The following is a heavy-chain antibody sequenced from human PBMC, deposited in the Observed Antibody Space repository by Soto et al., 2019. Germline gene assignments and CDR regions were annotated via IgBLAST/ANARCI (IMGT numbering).Heavy chain of an antibody. D-gene: IGHD5-18*01. CDR2: IIPIFGTA. J-gene: IGHJ4*02. CDR1: EGTFSSYA. Sequence: SVKVSCKASEGTFSSYAISWVRQAPGQGLEWMGGIIPIFGTANYAQKFQGRVTITADKSTSTAYMELSSLRSEDTAVYYCARVGATGAMALPNLDYWGQGTLVTVS. CDR3: ARVGATGAMALPNLDY. V-gene: IGHV1-69*06.